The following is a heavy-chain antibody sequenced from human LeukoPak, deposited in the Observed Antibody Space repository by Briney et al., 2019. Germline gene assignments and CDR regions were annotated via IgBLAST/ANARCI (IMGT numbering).Heavy chain of an antibody. J-gene: IGHJ6*02. CDR1: GFTFSSYW. D-gene: IGHD2-2*01. V-gene: IGHV3-7*01. CDR3: ARDLCSSTSCYVYYYYYGMDV. CDR2: IKQDGSEK. Sequence: PGGSLRLSCAAPGFTFSSYWMSWVRQAPGKGLEWVANIKQDGSEKYYVDSVKGRFTISRDNAKNSLYLQMNSLRAEDTAVYYCARDLCSSTSCYVYYYYYGMDVWGQGTTVTVSS.